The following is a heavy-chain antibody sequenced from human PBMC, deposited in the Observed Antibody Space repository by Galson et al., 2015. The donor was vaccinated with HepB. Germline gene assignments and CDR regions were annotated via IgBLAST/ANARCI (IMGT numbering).Heavy chain of an antibody. J-gene: IGHJ6*02. V-gene: IGHV1-69*13. CDR3: AKDTAGRGLRYFDWLFYYGMDV. Sequence: SVKVSCKASGGTFSSCAISWVRQAPGQGLEWMGGIIPIFGIANYAQKFQGRVTITADESTSTAYMELSSLRSEDTAVYYCAKDTAGRGLRYFDWLFYYGMDVWGQGTTVTVSS. D-gene: IGHD3-9*01. CDR1: GGTFSSCA. CDR2: IIPIFGIA.